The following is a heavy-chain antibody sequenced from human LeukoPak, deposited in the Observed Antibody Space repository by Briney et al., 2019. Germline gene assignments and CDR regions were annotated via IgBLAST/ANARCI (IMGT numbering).Heavy chain of an antibody. CDR2: IYHSGGT. D-gene: IGHD1-26*01. J-gene: IGHJ3*02. CDR1: GGPISSSNR. CDR3: ARDKVGATHAFDI. V-gene: IGHV4-4*02. Sequence: SETLSLTCAVSGGPISSSNRWSWVRQPPGKGLEWIGEIYHSGGTNYNPSLESRVTISVDKSKNQFSLKLSSVTAADTAVYYCARDKVGATHAFDIWGQGTMVTVSS.